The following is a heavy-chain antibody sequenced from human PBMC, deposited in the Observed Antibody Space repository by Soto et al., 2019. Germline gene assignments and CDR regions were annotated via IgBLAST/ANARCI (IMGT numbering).Heavy chain of an antibody. V-gene: IGHV4-39*01. J-gene: IGHJ5*02. CDR3: ARHAWGVPAANRPQGNWFDP. Sequence: QLQLQESGPGLVKPSETLSLTCTVSGGSISSSSYYWGWIRQPPGKGLEWIGSIYYSGSTYYNPSLKSRVTISVDTSKNQFSLKLSSVTAADTAVYYCARHAWGVPAANRPQGNWFDPWGQGTLVTVSS. CDR2: IYYSGST. CDR1: GGSISSSSYY. D-gene: IGHD2-2*01.